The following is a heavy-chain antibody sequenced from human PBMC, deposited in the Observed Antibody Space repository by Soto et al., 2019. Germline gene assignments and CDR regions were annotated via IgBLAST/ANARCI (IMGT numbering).Heavy chain of an antibody. CDR3: ARPMGIAVAGDVFDV. CDR2: IYPGDSET. CDR1: RYSFTSYW. J-gene: IGHJ3*01. Sequence: EVQLVQSGGEVKKPGESLKISCMASRYSFTSYWIAWVRQMPGKGLEWMGTIYPGDSETKYSPSFQGQVTMSVDKSITPAYLQWSSLKASDTAIYYCARPMGIAVAGDVFDVWGQGTMVTVSS. D-gene: IGHD6-19*01. V-gene: IGHV5-51*03.